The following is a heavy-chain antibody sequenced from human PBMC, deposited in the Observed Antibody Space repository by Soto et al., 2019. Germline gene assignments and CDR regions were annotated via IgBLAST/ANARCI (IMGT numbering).Heavy chain of an antibody. Sequence: QVQLVQSGAEVKKPGSSVKVSCKASGGTFSSYAISWVRQAPGQGLAWMGGIIPIFGTANYAQTFQGTVTITADESTSTAYIELSSLSSEDTAVDYCARELYDSAPYDDYYGMAFGGQGTTVTVSS. V-gene: IGHV1-69*01. CDR2: IIPIFGTA. CDR1: GGTFSSYA. J-gene: IGHJ6*02. D-gene: IGHD2-8*01. CDR3: ARELYDSAPYDDYYGMAF.